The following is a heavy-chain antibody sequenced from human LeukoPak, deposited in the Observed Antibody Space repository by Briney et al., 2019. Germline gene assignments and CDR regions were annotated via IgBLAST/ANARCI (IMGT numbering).Heavy chain of an antibody. V-gene: IGHV3-23*01. Sequence: GGSLRLSCAASGFTFSNYAMSWVRQAPGKGLEWVSAITGSGGNTYYADSVKGRFTISRDNSKNTMFLQMNSLRAEDTAVYYCAKWGDYDVLTGYYVSDYWGQGTLVTVSS. CDR2: ITGSGGNT. J-gene: IGHJ4*02. D-gene: IGHD3-9*01. CDR1: GFTFSNYA. CDR3: AKWGDYDVLTGYYVSDY.